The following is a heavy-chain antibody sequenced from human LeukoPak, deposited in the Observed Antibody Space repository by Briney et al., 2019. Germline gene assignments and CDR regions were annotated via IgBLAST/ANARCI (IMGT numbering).Heavy chain of an antibody. Sequence: SETLSLTCTVSGGSISSSSYYWGWIRQPPGKGLEWIGSIYHSGSTYYNPSLKSRVTISVDTSKNQFSLKLSSVTAADTAVYYCARVPIGDYWGQGTLVTVSS. J-gene: IGHJ4*02. CDR3: ARVPIGDY. D-gene: IGHD2-21*01. CDR1: GGSISSSSYY. V-gene: IGHV4-39*07. CDR2: IYHSGST.